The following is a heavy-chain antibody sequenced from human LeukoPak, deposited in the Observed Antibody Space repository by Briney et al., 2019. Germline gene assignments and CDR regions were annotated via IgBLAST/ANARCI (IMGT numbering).Heavy chain of an antibody. Sequence: GESLKISCKGSGYSFTSYWTGWGRQMPGKGLEWMGIIFPCDSDTRYSPSFQGQVTISDDKSISTAYLQWSSLKASNTAMYYCARLRGATMPNPFGYWGQGTLVTVSS. CDR3: ARLRGATMPNPFGY. D-gene: IGHD1-26*01. J-gene: IGHJ4*02. CDR1: GYSFTSYW. V-gene: IGHV5-51*01. CDR2: IFPCDSDT.